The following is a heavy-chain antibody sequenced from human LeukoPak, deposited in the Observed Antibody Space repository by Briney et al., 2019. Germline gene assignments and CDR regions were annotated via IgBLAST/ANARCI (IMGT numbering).Heavy chain of an antibody. D-gene: IGHD3-22*01. J-gene: IGHJ3*02. CDR1: GFTFSSYA. V-gene: IGHV3-23*01. CDR2: ISGSGGST. CDR3: AKDAYDSSGYSPDAFDI. Sequence: GGSLRLSCAASGFTFSSYAMSGLRQAPGKGREWVSAISGSGGSTYYADSVKGRFTISRDNSKNTLYLQMNSLRAEDTAVYYCAKDAYDSSGYSPDAFDIWGQGTMVTVSS.